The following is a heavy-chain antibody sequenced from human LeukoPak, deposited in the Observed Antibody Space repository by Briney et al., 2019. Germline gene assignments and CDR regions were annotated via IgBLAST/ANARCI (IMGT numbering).Heavy chain of an antibody. CDR1: GGSFSGYY. V-gene: IGHV4-34*01. CDR2: INHSGST. CDR3: ARGPRSRRAYYFDY. J-gene: IGHJ4*02. Sequence: SETLSLTCAVYGGSFSGYYWSWIRQPPGKGLEWIGEINHSGSTNYNPSLKSRVTISVDTSKNQFSLKLSSVTAADTAVYYCARGPRSRRAYYFDYWGQGTLATVSS.